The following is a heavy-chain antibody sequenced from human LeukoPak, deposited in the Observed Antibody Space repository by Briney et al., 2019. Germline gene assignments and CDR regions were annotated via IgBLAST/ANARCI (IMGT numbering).Heavy chain of an antibody. CDR2: ISSSSSYI. CDR1: GFTFSSYS. CDR3: ARGTATPKYNWFDP. D-gene: IGHD5-24*01. J-gene: IGHJ5*02. Sequence: GGSLRLSCAASGFTFSSYSMNWVRQAPGKGLEWVSSISSSSSYIYYADSVKGRFTISRDNAKNSLYLQMNSLRAEDTAVYYCARGTATPKYNWFDPWGQGTLVTVSS. V-gene: IGHV3-21*01.